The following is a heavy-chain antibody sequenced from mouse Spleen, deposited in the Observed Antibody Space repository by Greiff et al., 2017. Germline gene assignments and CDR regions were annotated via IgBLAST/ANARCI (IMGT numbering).Heavy chain of an antibody. CDR2: IDPETGGT. Sequence: VQLQQSGAELVRPGASVTLSCKASGYTFTDYEMHWVKQTPVHGLEWIGAIDPETGGTAYNQKFKGKAILTADKSSSTAYMELRSLTSEDSAVYYCTRIPYDYDWFAYWGQGTLVTVSA. V-gene: IGHV1-15*01. CDR1: GYTFTDYE. CDR3: TRIPYDYDWFAY. D-gene: IGHD2-4*01. J-gene: IGHJ3*01.